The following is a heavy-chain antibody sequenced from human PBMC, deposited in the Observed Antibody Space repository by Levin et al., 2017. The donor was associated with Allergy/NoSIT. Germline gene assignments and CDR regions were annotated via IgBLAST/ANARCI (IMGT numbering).Heavy chain of an antibody. J-gene: IGHJ3*02. D-gene: IGHD2-2*01. V-gene: IGHV4-59*01. CDR1: GGSISSYY. CDR2: IYYSGST. Sequence: GSLRLSCTVSGGSISSYYWTWIRQPPGKGLEWIGYIYYSGSTNYNPSLKSRVTISIDTSKNQFSLKLNSLTAADTAVYYCARRGRVVPAARGDGFDIWGQGTMVTVSS. CDR3: ARRGRVVPAARGDGFDI.